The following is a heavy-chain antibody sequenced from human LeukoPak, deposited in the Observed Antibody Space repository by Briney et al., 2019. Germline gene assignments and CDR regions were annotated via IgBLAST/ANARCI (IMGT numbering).Heavy chain of an antibody. V-gene: IGHV5-51*01. CDR3: ARHRQGAAAGKVWFDP. D-gene: IGHD6-13*01. CDR1: GYSFTSYW. Sequence: HGESLKISCKGSGYSFTSYWIGWVRQMPGKGLEWMGIIYPGDSDTRYSPSFQGQVTISADKSISTAYLQWSSLKASDTAMYYCARHRQGAAAGKVWFDPWGQGTLVTVSS. CDR2: IYPGDSDT. J-gene: IGHJ5*02.